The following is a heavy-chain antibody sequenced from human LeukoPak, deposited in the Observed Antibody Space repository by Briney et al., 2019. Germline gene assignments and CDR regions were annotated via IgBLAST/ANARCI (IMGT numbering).Heavy chain of an antibody. V-gene: IGHV3-23*01. CDR1: GFIFSNYA. J-gene: IGHJ4*02. CDR2: ISGSGEST. CDR3: AREDWDFDY. Sequence: GGSLRLSXAASGFIFSNYAITWIRQAPGKGLEWVSEISGSGESTYYGDSVKGRFTISRDNSKNTLYLQMNSLRAGDTAIYYCAREDWDFDYWGQGTLVTVSS. D-gene: IGHD3-9*01.